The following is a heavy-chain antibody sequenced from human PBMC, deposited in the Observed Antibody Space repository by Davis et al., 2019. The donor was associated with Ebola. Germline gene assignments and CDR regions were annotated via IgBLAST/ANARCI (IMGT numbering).Heavy chain of an antibody. V-gene: IGHV3-7*01. CDR2: IKQDGSEK. Sequence: WGSLRLSCAASGFTFSSYWMSWVRQAPGKGLEWVANIKQDGSEKYYVDSVKGRFTISRDNAKNSLYLQMNSLRAEDTAVYYCTDYYYYGMDVWGQGTTVTVSS. CDR3: TDYYYYGMDV. CDR1: GFTFSSYW. J-gene: IGHJ6*02.